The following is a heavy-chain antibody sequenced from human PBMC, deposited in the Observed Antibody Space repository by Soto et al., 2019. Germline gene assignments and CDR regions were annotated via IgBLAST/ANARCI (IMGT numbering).Heavy chain of an antibody. CDR1: GFTFSSYA. V-gene: IGHV3-23*01. J-gene: IGHJ6*02. D-gene: IGHD2-2*01. Sequence: GGSLRVSCAASGFTFSSYAMSWVRQAPGKGLEWVSAISGSGGSTYYADSVKGRFTISRDNSKNTLYLQMNSLRAEDTAVYYCAKDKGPSRRCSSTSCHVTYGMDVWGQGTTVTVSS. CDR3: AKDKGPSRRCSSTSCHVTYGMDV. CDR2: ISGSGGST.